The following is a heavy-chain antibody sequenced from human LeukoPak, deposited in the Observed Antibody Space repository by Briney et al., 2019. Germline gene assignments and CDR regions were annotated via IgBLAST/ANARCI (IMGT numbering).Heavy chain of an antibody. CDR3: ARYPASNRLRFSNWFDP. Sequence: GASVKVSCKASGYTFTGYYMHWVRQAPGQGLEWMGWINPNSGGTNYAQKFQGRVTMTRDTSISTAYMELSRLRSDDTAVYYCARYPASNRLRFSNWFDPWGQGTLVTVSS. J-gene: IGHJ5*02. CDR1: GYTFTGYY. D-gene: IGHD3-3*01. V-gene: IGHV1-2*02. CDR2: INPNSGGT.